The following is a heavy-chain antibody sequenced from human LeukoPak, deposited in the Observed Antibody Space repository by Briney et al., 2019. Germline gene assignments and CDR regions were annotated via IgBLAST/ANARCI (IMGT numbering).Heavy chain of an antibody. Sequence: PGGSLRLSCAASGFTFSSYAMSWIRQPPGKGLEWIGSIYYSGSTYYNPSLKSRVTISVDTSKNQFSLKLSSVTAADTAVYYCARHQIVAARPGGPNWFDPWGQGTLVTVSS. CDR1: GFTFSSYA. V-gene: IGHV4-39*01. CDR2: IYYSGST. D-gene: IGHD6-6*01. J-gene: IGHJ5*02. CDR3: ARHQIVAARPGGPNWFDP.